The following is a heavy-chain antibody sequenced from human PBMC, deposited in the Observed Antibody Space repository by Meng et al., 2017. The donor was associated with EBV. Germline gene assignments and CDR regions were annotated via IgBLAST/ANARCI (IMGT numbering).Heavy chain of an antibody. V-gene: IGHV3-23*01. CDR2: ISATSVDT. J-gene: IGHJ4*02. CDR1: GFSFSNYA. CDR3: NSGSHSPLDS. D-gene: IGHD1-26*01. Sequence: EGQLLGSGGGLVQPGGALRLSCAASGFSFSNYAMGWVCQAPGKGLEWVSGISATSVDTYYADSVKGRFAISRDNSKNTATLHMNILRAEDTAIYYCNSGSHSPLDSWGQGTLVTVSS.